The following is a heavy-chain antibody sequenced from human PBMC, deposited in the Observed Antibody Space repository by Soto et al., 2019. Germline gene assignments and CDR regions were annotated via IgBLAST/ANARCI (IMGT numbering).Heavy chain of an antibody. J-gene: IGHJ4*02. CDR3: ASVDRYNLQTGIF. CDR1: GGSVSSAGYY. Sequence: QVQLQESGPGLVKPSQTLSLTCSVSGGSVSSAGYYWSWIRQHPGKGLEWTGYIYYIGSTDCNPALKSRVTISVDTSRNQFYLKVSSVTAADTAVYYCASVDRYNLQTGIFWGQGTLVTVSS. V-gene: IGHV4-31*03. CDR2: IYYIGST. D-gene: IGHD6-13*01.